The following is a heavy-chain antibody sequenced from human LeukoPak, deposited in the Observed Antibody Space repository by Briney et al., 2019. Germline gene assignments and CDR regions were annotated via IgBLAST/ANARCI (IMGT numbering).Heavy chain of an antibody. CDR1: GYTFTSYS. CDR2: INAGNCNT. CDR3: ARNPPRYYDFWRGYFDYYYSGMDV. V-gene: IGHV1-3*01. Sequence: ASVNVSCKASGYTFTSYSMHWVRQAPGQRLECMGWINAGNCNTKYSQKFQGRVTITRDTSASTPYMDLSSLRSEDTAVYYCARNPPRYYDFWRGYFDYYYSGMDVWGQGTTVTVSS. J-gene: IGHJ6*02. D-gene: IGHD3-3*01.